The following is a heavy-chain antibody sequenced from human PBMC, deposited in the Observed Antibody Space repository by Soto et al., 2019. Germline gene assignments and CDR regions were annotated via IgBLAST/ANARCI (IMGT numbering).Heavy chain of an antibody. Sequence: EVQLLESGGGLVQPGGSLRLSCAASGFTFSNYALSWVRQAPGKGLEWVSTLIATSGSTYYADSVKGRFTMSRDNSKNTLDLQMNSLRVEDTGVYYCATGLNYFGYWGPGTLVTVSS. V-gene: IGHV3-23*01. CDR3: ATGLNYFGY. J-gene: IGHJ4*02. CDR2: LIATSGST. CDR1: GFTFSNYA.